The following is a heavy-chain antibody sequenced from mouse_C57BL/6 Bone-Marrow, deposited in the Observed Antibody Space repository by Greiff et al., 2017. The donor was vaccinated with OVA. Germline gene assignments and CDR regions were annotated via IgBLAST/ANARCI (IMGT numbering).Heavy chain of an antibody. CDR2: IRLKSDNYAT. D-gene: IGHD1-1*01. CDR1: GFTFSNYW. J-gene: IGHJ4*01. Sequence: EVKLVESGGGLVQPGGSMKLSCVASGFTFSNYWMNWVSQSPEKGLEWVAQIRLKSDNYATHYAESVKGRFTISRDDSKSSVYLKMNNLRAEDTGIYYCTGLRGGYYARDYWGQGTSVTVSS. CDR3: TGLRGGYYARDY. V-gene: IGHV6-3*01.